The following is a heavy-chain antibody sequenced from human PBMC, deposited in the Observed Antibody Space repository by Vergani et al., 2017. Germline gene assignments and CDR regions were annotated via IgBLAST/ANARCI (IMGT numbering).Heavy chain of an antibody. CDR2: IGTAGDT. D-gene: IGHD3-10*01. J-gene: IGHJ3*02. CDR1: GFTFSSYD. CDR3: ARQNMVRSGTAFDI. V-gene: IGHV3-13*01. Sequence: EVQLVESGGGLVQPGGSLRLSCAASGFTFSSYDMHWVRQVTGKGLEWVSAIGTAGDTYYPGSVKGRFTISRENAKNSLYLQMRSLRAGDTAVYYCARQNMVRSGTAFDIWGQGTMVTVSS.